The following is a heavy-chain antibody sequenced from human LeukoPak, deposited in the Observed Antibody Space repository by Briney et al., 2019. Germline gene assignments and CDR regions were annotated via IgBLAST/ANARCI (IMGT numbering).Heavy chain of an antibody. J-gene: IGHJ3*02. Sequence: SETLSLTCTVSGGSISSYYWNWIRQPPGKGLECLGYIYYSGSTNYNPSLKSRVTILVDTSKNQFSLRLSSVTAADTAVYYCAREYSSSSGRRAFDIWGQGTMVTVSS. D-gene: IGHD6-6*01. CDR3: AREYSSSSGRRAFDI. CDR2: IYYSGST. CDR1: GGSISSYY. V-gene: IGHV4-59*08.